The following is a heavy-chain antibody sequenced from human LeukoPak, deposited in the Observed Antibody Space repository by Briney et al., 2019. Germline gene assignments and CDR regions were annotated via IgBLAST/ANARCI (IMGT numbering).Heavy chain of an antibody. J-gene: IGHJ6*02. CDR2: IYSGGST. Sequence: PGGSLRLSCAASGFTVSSNYMSWVRQAPGKGLEWVSVIYSGGSTYYADSVKGRFTISRENAKNVLYLQMSSLRAEDTAVYYCAREIRETVVTRHYYYGIDVWGQGTTVTVSS. CDR1: GFTVSSNY. CDR3: AREIRETVVTRHYYYGIDV. D-gene: IGHD2-15*01. V-gene: IGHV3-53*01.